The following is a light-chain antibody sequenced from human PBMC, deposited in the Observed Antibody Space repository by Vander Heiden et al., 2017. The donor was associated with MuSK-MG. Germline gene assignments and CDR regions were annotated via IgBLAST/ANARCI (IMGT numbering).Light chain of an antibody. Sequence: EIVLTQSPGTLSLSPGERATLSCRASQSVSSSYLAWYQQRPGQPPRLLIYGASSRASGIPDRFSGSGSGTDFTLTISRLEPDDFAVYYCQQYGSSPETFGQGTKVEIK. V-gene: IGKV3-20*01. CDR3: QQYGSSPET. J-gene: IGKJ1*01. CDR2: GAS. CDR1: QSVSSSY.